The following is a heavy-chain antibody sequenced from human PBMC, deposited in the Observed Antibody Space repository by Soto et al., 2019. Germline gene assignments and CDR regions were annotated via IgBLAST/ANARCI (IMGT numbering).Heavy chain of an antibody. V-gene: IGHV3-33*06. Sequence: GGSLRLSCAASGFSFSSYGMHWVRQAPGKGLEWVALIWYDGSNKYYADSVKGRFTISRDNSKNTLYLQMSSLRVDDTAVYYCAKDADRHFDLWGRGTLVTVSS. CDR3: AKDADRHFDL. J-gene: IGHJ2*01. CDR1: GFSFSSYG. CDR2: IWYDGSNK.